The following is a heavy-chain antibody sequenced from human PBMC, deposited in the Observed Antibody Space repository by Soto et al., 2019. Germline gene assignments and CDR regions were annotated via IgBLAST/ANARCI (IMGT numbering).Heavy chain of an antibody. D-gene: IGHD4-4*01. CDR1: GYTFTSYG. J-gene: IGHJ1*01. CDR3: AGDSTNLYSNIEYFQH. V-gene: IGHV1-18*01. CDR2: ISAYNGNT. Sequence: QVQLVQSGAEVKKPGASVKVSCKASGYTFTSYGISWVRQAPGQGLEWMGWISAYNGNTNYAQKRHRRGTMASNTTTSTAYTELRSLRTYDTAVYYCAGDSTNLYSNIEYFQHWGQGTLVTVSS.